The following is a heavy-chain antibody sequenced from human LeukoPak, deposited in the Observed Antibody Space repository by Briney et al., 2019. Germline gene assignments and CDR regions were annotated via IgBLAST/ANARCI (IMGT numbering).Heavy chain of an antibody. D-gene: IGHD1-26*01. CDR1: GYTFTGYY. CDR3: ARVRPEWELLFDY. CDR2: INPNSGGT. J-gene: IGHJ4*02. Sequence: ASVKVSCKASGYTFTGYYMHWVRQAPGQGLEWMGWINPNSGGTNYAQKFQGRVTMTRDTSISTAYMELSRLRSDDTAVYYCARVRPEWELLFDYWGQGTLVTVSS. V-gene: IGHV1-2*02.